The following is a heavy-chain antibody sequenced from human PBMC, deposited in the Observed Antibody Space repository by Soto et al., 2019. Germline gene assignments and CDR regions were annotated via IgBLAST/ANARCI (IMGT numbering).Heavy chain of an antibody. CDR2: IDPSDSYT. CDR3: ASSPRGYCSSTSCRELGNYYGMGV. V-gene: IGHV5-10-1*01. J-gene: IGHJ6*02. Sequence: GESLKISCKGSGYSFTSYWISWVRQMPGKGLEWMGRIDPSDSYTNYSPSFQGHVTIPADKSISTAYLQWSSLKASDTAMYYCASSPRGYCSSTSCRELGNYYGMGVWGQGTTVTVSS. CDR1: GYSFTSYW. D-gene: IGHD2-2*01.